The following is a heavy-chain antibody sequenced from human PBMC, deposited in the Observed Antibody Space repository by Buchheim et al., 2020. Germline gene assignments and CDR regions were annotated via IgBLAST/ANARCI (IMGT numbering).Heavy chain of an antibody. Sequence: EVQLVESGGGLVQPGGSLRLSCAASGFTFSSYEMNWVRQAPGKGLEWVSYISSSCSTIYYADSVKGRFTISSDNAKNSLYLQMNSLRAEDTAVYYCAREGSITMVRDPQVWGQGTL. D-gene: IGHD3-10*01. CDR2: ISSSCSTI. CDR1: GFTFSSYE. J-gene: IGHJ4*02. V-gene: IGHV3-48*03. CDR3: AREGSITMVRDPQV.